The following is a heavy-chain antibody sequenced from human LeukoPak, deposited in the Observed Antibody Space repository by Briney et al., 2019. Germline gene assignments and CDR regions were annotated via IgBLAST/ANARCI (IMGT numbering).Heavy chain of an antibody. J-gene: IGHJ4*02. V-gene: IGHV3-30*02. CDR3: ARGYYYDSSGYYFLPPSFDY. Sequence: GGSLRLSCAASGFTLSNAWMNWVRQAPGKGLEWVAFIRYDGSNKYYADSVKGRFTISRDNSKNTLYLQMGSLRAEDMAVYYCARGYYYDSSGYYFLPPSFDYWGQGTLVTGSS. CDR1: GFTLSNAW. CDR2: IRYDGSNK. D-gene: IGHD3-22*01.